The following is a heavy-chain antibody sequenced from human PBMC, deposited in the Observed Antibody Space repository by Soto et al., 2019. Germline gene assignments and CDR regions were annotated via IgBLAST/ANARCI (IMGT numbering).Heavy chain of an antibody. Sequence: TGGSLRLSCAASGFTFSSYSMNWVRQAPGKGLEWVSYISSSNSTIYYAEYLKGRFNNSRDNAKNSLNLQMNSLKAEDTALYYCARSASQLWPLDYWGQGTLVTVSS. D-gene: IGHD5-18*01. CDR1: GFTFSSYS. V-gene: IGHV3-48*01. CDR3: ARSASQLWPLDY. CDR2: ISSSNSTI. J-gene: IGHJ4*02.